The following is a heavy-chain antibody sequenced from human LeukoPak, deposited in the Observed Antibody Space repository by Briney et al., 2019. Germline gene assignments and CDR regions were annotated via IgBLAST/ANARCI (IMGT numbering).Heavy chain of an antibody. CDR1: GYTFTGYY. CDR3: ARGDSSGWYLVDY. D-gene: IGHD6-19*01. V-gene: IGHV1-2*02. CDR2: INPNSGGT. Sequence: ASVNVSCKASGYTFTGYYIHGVRPAPRQGLEGMGWINPNSGGTNYAQKFQGRVTMTRETSISTAYMALSRLRSDDTAVYYCARGDSSGWYLVDYWGQGTLVTVSS. J-gene: IGHJ4*02.